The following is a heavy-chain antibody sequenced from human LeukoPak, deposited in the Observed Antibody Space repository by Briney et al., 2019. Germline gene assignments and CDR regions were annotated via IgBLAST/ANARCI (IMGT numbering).Heavy chain of an antibody. J-gene: IGHJ4*02. CDR3: VKITSVTGGDC. D-gene: IGHD1-1*01. Sequence: PGTSLRLSYSASGFTFSAYAMYWVRQPPGKGLEYVSGISNNGGSSFYADSVKGRFTISRDNSKNTLYLQMSSLRAEDTAVYYCVKITSVTGGDCWGQGTRLTVSS. CDR1: GFTFSAYA. CDR2: ISNNGGSS. V-gene: IGHV3-64D*09.